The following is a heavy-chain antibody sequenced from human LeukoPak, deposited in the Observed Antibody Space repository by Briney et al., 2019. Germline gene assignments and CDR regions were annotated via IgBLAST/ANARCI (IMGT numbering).Heavy chain of an antibody. Sequence: PSETLSLTCAVYGGSFSGYYWSWIRQPPGKGLEWIGEINHSGSTNYNPSLKSRVTISVDTSKNQFSLKLSSVTAADTAVYYCARVRRTPLLWFGRPNDAFDIWGQGTMVTVSS. J-gene: IGHJ3*02. CDR2: INHSGST. V-gene: IGHV4-34*01. CDR3: ARVRRTPLLWFGRPNDAFDI. D-gene: IGHD3-10*01. CDR1: GGSFSGYY.